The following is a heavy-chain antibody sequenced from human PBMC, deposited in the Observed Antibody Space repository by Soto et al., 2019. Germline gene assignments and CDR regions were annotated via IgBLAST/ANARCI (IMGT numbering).Heavy chain of an antibody. CDR2: IVAASGKT. CDR3: AATLDWGSYDFGGYPS. D-gene: IGHD3-22*01. CDR1: GFTFSRSA. Sequence: SVKVSCTDSGFTFSRSAVQCVRQARGQGLEWIGWIVAASGKTDYSQIFQERVTITRDMSTSTAYMELSSLSSEDTAVYYCAATLDWGSYDFGGYPSWGQGALVTVSS. J-gene: IGHJ4*02. V-gene: IGHV1-58*01.